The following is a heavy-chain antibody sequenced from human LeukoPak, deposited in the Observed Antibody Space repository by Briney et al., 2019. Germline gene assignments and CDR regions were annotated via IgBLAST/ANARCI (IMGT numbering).Heavy chain of an antibody. D-gene: IGHD5-24*01. CDR1: GFTFSSYW. J-gene: IGHJ4*02. V-gene: IGHV3-7*01. Sequence: GGSLRLSCAASGFTFSSYWMSWVRQAPGKGLEWVANIKQDGSEKYYVDSVKGRFTISRDNAKNSLYLQMNSLRDEDTAVYYCARASFQRWLQLGGDWGQGALVTVSS. CDR2: IKQDGSEK. CDR3: ARASFQRWLQLGGD.